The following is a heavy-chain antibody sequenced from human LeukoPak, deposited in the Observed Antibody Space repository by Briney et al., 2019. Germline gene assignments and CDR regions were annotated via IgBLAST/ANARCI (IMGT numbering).Heavy chain of an antibody. CDR3: ARDHAPTYDNGYKYSGMDV. Sequence: PGGSLRLSCAASGFTVRSNFMSWVRQAPGKELEWVSVIYSNTNTYYADSVKDRFTISRDNSKNTVYLQMNSLRAEDTAVYFCARDHAPTYDNGYKYSGMDVWGQGTTVTVSS. D-gene: IGHD5-18*01. CDR2: IYSNTNT. V-gene: IGHV3-66*01. CDR1: GFTVRSNF. J-gene: IGHJ6*02.